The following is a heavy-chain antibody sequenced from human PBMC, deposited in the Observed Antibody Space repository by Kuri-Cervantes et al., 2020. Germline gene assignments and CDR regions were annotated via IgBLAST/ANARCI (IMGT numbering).Heavy chain of an antibody. J-gene: IGHJ6*02. Sequence: SVKVSCKASGGTFSSYAISWVRQAPGQGLEWMGGIIPIFGTANYAQKFQGRVTITADESTSTAYMELSSLRSEDTAVYYCAREIAVDGIGYYYYGMDVWGQGTTVTVSS. CDR3: AREIAVDGIGYYYYGMDV. CDR1: GGTFSSYA. V-gene: IGHV1-69*13. CDR2: IIPIFGTA. D-gene: IGHD6-19*01.